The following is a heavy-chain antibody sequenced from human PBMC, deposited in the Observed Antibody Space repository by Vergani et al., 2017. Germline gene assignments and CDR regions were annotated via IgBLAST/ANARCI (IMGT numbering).Heavy chain of an antibody. CDR1: GFSFNTYW. Sequence: EVQLVESGGGSVQSGGSLRLSCVASGFSFNTYWMHWVRQVPGKGLMWVARIDEYGNRATYGDFETGRFTISRDNAKNTVFLQMNNLSADDAGVYYCVRTEYCTGIACNTRCDSWGQGALVTVSS. CDR3: VRTEYCTGIACNTRCDS. V-gene: IGHV3-74*03. CDR2: IDEYGNRA. D-gene: IGHD2-8*02. J-gene: IGHJ5*01.